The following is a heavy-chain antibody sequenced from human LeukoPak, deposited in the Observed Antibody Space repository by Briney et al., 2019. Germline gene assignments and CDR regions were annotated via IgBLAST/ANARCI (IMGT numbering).Heavy chain of an antibody. Sequence: LVKPSETLSLTCTVSGGSISSSSYYWVWIRQSPGKGLEWIGSIYRSGSTNYDPSLKSRVTISVDTSNNQFSLKVSSVTAADTAVYYCARGDCSSTICYSPMDVWGEGTTVTVSS. CDR2: IYRSGST. V-gene: IGHV4-39*07. CDR1: GGSISSSSYY. J-gene: IGHJ6*03. D-gene: IGHD2-2*01. CDR3: ARGDCSSTICYSPMDV.